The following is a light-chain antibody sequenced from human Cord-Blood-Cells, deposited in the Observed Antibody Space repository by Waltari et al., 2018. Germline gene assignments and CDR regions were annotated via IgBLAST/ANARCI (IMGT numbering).Light chain of an antibody. CDR2: GKN. CDR3: NSRDSSGNHVV. Sequence: SSELTQDPAVSVDLGQTVRITWQGDSLRRYYASWYQQKPVQAPVLVIYGKNNRPPGIPDRFSGSSSGNTASLTITGAQAEDEADYYCNSRDSSGNHVVFGGGTKLTVL. V-gene: IGLV3-19*01. J-gene: IGLJ2*01. CDR1: SLRRYY.